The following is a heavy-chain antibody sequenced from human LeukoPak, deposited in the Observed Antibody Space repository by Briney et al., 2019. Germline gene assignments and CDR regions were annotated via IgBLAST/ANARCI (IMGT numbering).Heavy chain of an antibody. CDR1: GFTFSSYT. J-gene: IGHJ3*02. Sequence: GGSLRLSCAASGFTFSSYTMNWVRQAPGKGGEWVSSISSSYSYVYYADSVKGRFTISRDDAKNSLYLQMNSLRAEHTAVYDCARAGGSYYGIAFDIWGQGTMVTVSS. CDR2: ISSSYSYV. V-gene: IGHV3-21*01. D-gene: IGHD1-26*01. CDR3: ARAGGSYYGIAFDI.